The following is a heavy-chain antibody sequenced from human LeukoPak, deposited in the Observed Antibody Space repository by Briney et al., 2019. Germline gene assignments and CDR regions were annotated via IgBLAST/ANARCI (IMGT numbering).Heavy chain of an antibody. CDR3: TRDQTPYY. Sequence: PGGSLRLSCTASGFTFGDYTMTWVRQAPGKGLEWVGFIASETYGGTAEYAASVKGRFTISRDDSKSIAYLQMNSLKTEDTAVYYCTRDQTPYYWGQGTLVTVSS. CDR2: IASETYGGTA. J-gene: IGHJ4*02. CDR1: GFTFGDYT. V-gene: IGHV3-49*04.